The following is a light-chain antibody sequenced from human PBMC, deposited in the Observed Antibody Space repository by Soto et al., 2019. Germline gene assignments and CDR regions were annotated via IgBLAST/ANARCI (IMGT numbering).Light chain of an antibody. V-gene: IGLV2-11*01. Sequence: QSVLAQPRSVSGSPGQSVTISCTGTSSDVGGYNYVSWYQQHPGIAPKFMIYDVSKRPSGVPDRFSASKSGNTASLTISGLQADDEADYYCCSYAGTYTYLFGTGTKVTVL. CDR3: CSYAGTYTYL. CDR1: SSDVGGYNY. J-gene: IGLJ1*01. CDR2: DVS.